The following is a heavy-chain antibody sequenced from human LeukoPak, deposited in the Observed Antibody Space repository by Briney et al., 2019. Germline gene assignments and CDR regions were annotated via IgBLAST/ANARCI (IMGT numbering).Heavy chain of an antibody. J-gene: IGHJ4*02. CDR3: ARGRDGYIFDY. CDR2: IYYSGST. Sequence: SETLSLTCTVSGGSISSYYWSWIRQPPGKGLEWIGYIYYSGSTNYNPSLKSRVTISVDTSKNQFSLKLSSVTAADTAVYYCARGRDGYIFDYWGQGTLVTVSS. CDR1: GGSISSYY. D-gene: IGHD5-24*01. V-gene: IGHV4-59*01.